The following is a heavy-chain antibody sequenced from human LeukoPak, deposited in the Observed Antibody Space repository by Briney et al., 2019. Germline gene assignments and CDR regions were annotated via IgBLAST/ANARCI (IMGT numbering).Heavy chain of an antibody. D-gene: IGHD1-26*01. V-gene: IGHV1-2*02. Sequence: ASVKVSCKASGHTFTGYYMHWVRQAPGQGLEWMGWINPNSGGTNYAQKFQGRVTMTRDTSISTAYMELSRLRSDDTAVYYCARDTGRGQLRNANWFDPWGQGTLVTVSS. CDR1: GHTFTGYY. J-gene: IGHJ5*02. CDR3: ARDTGRGQLRNANWFDP. CDR2: INPNSGGT.